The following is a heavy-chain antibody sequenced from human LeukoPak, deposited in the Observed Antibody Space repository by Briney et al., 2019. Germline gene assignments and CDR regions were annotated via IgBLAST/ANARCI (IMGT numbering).Heavy chain of an antibody. CDR2: INPNSGGT. Sequence: ASVKVSCKASGYTFTGYYMHWVRQAPGQGLEWMGWINPNSGGTNYAQKFQGRVTMTRDTSISTAYMELSRLRSDDTAVYYCARDLPHISHDFRSGYYYFLGLCYGMDVWGQGTTVTVSS. D-gene: IGHD3-3*01. J-gene: IGHJ6*02. CDR3: ARDLPHISHDFRSGYYYFLGLCYGMDV. V-gene: IGHV1-2*02. CDR1: GYTFTGYY.